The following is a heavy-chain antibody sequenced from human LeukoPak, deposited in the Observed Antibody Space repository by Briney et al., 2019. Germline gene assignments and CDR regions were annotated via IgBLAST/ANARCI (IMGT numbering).Heavy chain of an antibody. V-gene: IGHV4-39*07. Sequence: SETLSLTCTVSGGSISSSSYYWGWIRQPPGKGLEWIGSIYYSGSAYYNPSLKSRVTISVDRSKNQFSLKLNSVTAADTAVYYCARGNPYYYYMDVWGKGTTVTVSS. CDR3: ARGNPYYYYMDV. CDR2: IYYSGSA. CDR1: GGSISSSSYY. J-gene: IGHJ6*03.